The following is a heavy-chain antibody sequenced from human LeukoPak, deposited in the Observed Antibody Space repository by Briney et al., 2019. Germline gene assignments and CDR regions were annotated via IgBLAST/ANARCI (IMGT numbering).Heavy chain of an antibody. CDR1: GGSYSGYY. J-gene: IGHJ4*02. Sequence: SETLSLTCAVYGGSYSGYYWSWSRQPPGKGLEWIGEINHSGSTNYNPSLKSRVTISVDTSKNQFSLKLSSVTAADTAVYYCARSSTRLPDYWGQGTLVTVSS. CDR2: INHSGST. V-gene: IGHV4-34*01. D-gene: IGHD3-3*02. CDR3: ARSSTRLPDY.